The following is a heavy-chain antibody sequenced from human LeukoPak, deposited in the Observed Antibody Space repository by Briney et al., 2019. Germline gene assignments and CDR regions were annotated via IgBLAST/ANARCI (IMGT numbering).Heavy chain of an antibody. Sequence: PGGSLKLSYAASGFTGGSYAMSWVQYTAAKPLHYFSAPRGSGHTTYYADSVKGRFIISRDNSKNTLYLQMNSLRAEDTAVYYCAKVIGFYDGNPYFDYWGQGTLVTVSS. CDR3: AKVIGFYDGNPYFDY. CDR1: GFTGGSYA. J-gene: IGHJ4*02. CDR2: PRGSGHTT. D-gene: IGHD4-23*01. V-gene: IGHV3-23*01.